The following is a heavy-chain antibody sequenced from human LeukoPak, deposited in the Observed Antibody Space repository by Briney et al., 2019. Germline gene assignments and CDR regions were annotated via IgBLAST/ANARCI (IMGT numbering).Heavy chain of an antibody. CDR3: ARTTEGGYTYGYFYYYYMDV. D-gene: IGHD5-18*01. V-gene: IGHV4-59*01. J-gene: IGHJ6*03. CDR2: IHYRGST. Sequence: SETLSLTCTVSGGSISSYYWSWIRQPPGKGLEWIGYIHYRGSTNYNPSLKSRVTISVDTSKNQFSLKLSSVTAADTAVYYCARTTEGGYTYGYFYYYYMDVWGKGTTVTISS. CDR1: GGSISSYY.